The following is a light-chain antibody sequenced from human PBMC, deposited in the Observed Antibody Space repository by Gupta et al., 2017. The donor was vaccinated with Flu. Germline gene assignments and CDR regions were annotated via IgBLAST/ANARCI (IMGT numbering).Light chain of an antibody. CDR3: QQSDSTPST. V-gene: IGKV1-39*01. Sequence: DIQMTQSPSSLSASVGDRVTITCRASQSISSYLNWYQQKPGKAPKLLIYAASSLQSGVPSRFSGSGSGTDFTLTISRLQPEDFATYYCQQSDSTPSTFGQRTLMEIK. CDR1: QSISSY. J-gene: IGKJ5*01. CDR2: AAS.